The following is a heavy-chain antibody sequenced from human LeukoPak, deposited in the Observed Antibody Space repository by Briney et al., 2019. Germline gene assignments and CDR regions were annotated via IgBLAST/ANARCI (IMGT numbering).Heavy chain of an antibody. CDR2: IIPILGIA. D-gene: IGHD3-22*01. Sequence: SVKVSCKASGGTFSSYAISWVRQAPGQGLEWMGRIIPILGIANYAQKFQGRVTITADKSTSTAYMELSSLRSEDTAVYYCARETQTYYYDSSGYTHPDYWGQGTLVTVSP. J-gene: IGHJ4*02. V-gene: IGHV1-69*04. CDR3: ARETQTYYYDSSGYTHPDY. CDR1: GGTFSSYA.